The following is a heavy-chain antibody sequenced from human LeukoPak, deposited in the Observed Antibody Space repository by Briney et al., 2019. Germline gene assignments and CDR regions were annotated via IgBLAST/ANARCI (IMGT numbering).Heavy chain of an antibody. CDR2: IYYSGST. V-gene: IGHV4-31*03. D-gene: IGHD3-3*01. CDR3: ARVPCITIFGVVIMGAFDI. CDR1: GGSISSGGYY. Sequence: SETLSLTCTVSGGSISSGGYYWSWIRQHPGKGLEWIGYIYYSGSTYYNPSLKSRVTISVDTSKNQFSQKLSSVTATDTAVYYCARVPCITIFGVVIMGAFDIWGQGTMVTVSS. J-gene: IGHJ3*02.